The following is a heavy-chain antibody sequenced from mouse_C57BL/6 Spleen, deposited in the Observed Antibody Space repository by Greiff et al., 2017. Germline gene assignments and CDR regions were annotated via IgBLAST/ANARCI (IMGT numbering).Heavy chain of an antibody. Sequence: EVQLQESGPELVKPGASVKLSCKASGYSFTDYNMNWVKQSNGKSLEWIGVINPNYGTTSYNQKFKGKATLTVDQSSSTAYMQLNSLTSEDSAVYYCARCDYEGLYAMDYWGQGTTVTVSS. V-gene: IGHV1-39*01. D-gene: IGHD2-4*01. CDR3: ARCDYEGLYAMDY. J-gene: IGHJ4*01. CDR1: GYSFTDYN. CDR2: INPNYGTT.